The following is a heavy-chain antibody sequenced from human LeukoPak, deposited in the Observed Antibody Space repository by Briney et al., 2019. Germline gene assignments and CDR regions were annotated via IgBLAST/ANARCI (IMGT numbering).Heavy chain of an antibody. J-gene: IGHJ6*02. CDR1: GFTFSRFW. CDR3: ARDPNHGNLDYYYYYGMDV. Sequence: PGGSLRLSCAASGFTFSRFWMLWVRQAPGKGLVWVSRINGDGSSTNYADSVKGRFTISRDNAKNTLYLQMNSLRAEDTAVYYCARDPNHGNLDYYYYYGMDVWGQGTTVTVSS. V-gene: IGHV3-74*01. CDR2: INGDGSST. D-gene: IGHD1-1*01.